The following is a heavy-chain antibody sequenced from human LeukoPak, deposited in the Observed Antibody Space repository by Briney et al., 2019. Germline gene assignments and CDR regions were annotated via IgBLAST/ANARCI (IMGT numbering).Heavy chain of an antibody. Sequence: ASVKVSCKASGYTFTSYYMHWVRQAPGQGLEWMGIINPSGGSTSYAQKFQGRVTMTRDMSTSTVYMELSSLRSEDTAVYYCARDPYCGGDCYGYFDYWGQGTLVTVSS. J-gene: IGHJ4*02. CDR1: GYTFTSYY. D-gene: IGHD2-21*02. CDR3: ARDPYCGGDCYGYFDY. CDR2: INPSGGST. V-gene: IGHV1-46*01.